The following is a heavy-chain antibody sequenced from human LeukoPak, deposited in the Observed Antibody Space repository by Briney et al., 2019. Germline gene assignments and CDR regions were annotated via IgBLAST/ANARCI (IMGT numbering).Heavy chain of an antibody. D-gene: IGHD3-10*01. J-gene: IGHJ5*02. CDR1: GGSISSYY. V-gene: IGHV4-34*01. CDR2: INHSGST. Sequence: PSETLSLTCTVPGGSISSYYWSWIRQPPGKGLEWIGEINHSGSTNYNPSLKSRVTISVDTSKNQFSLKLSSVTAADTAVYYCARGPRIITMVRGVRFWFDPWGQGTLVTVSS. CDR3: ARGPRIITMVRGVRFWFDP.